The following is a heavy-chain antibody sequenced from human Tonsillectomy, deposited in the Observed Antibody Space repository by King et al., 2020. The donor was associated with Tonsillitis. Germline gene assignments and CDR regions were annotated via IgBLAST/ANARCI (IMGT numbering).Heavy chain of an antibody. J-gene: IGHJ4*02. CDR1: GFTFSDYY. V-gene: IGHV3-11*05. D-gene: IGHD2-15*01. Sequence: QVQLVESRGGLVKPGGSLRLSCAASGFTFSDYYMIWIRQAPGKGLQWVSYISTSGVYTNYADSVKGRFTISRDNAKKTLYLHMNGLRAEDTAVYYCARSPLGCSGGSCYLDYWGQGTLVTVSS. CDR3: ARSPLGCSGGSCYLDY. CDR2: ISTSGVYT.